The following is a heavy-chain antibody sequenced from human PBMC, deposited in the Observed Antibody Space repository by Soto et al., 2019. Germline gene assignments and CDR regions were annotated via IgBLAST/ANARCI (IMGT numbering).Heavy chain of an antibody. D-gene: IGHD6-6*01. CDR1: GDSFSSNSAA. V-gene: IGHV6-1*01. Sequence: PSQTLSLTCAISGDSFSSNSAALNWIRQSPSRGLEWLGRTYYRSKWYNDYAVSVKSRITINPDTSKNQFSLQLNSVTPEDTAVYYCARGIAARPKYYFDYWGQGTLVTVSS. CDR3: ARGIAARPKYYFDY. CDR2: TYYRSKWYN. J-gene: IGHJ4*02.